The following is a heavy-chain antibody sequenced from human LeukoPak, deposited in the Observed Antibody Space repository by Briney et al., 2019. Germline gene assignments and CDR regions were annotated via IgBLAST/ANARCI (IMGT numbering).Heavy chain of an antibody. J-gene: IGHJ5*02. V-gene: IGHV1-69*05. CDR3: ARDLNPHYGDYKGVFDP. CDR1: VGTFSSYA. D-gene: IGHD4-17*01. Sequence: SVKLSCTASVGTFSSYAISWVRQDPAQGLEWMGGIIPIFGTANYAEKFQRSVTTTTDDSTTTAHMELSSLRSEDTAVYYCARDLNPHYGDYKGVFDPWGQGTLVTVSS. CDR2: IIPIFGTA.